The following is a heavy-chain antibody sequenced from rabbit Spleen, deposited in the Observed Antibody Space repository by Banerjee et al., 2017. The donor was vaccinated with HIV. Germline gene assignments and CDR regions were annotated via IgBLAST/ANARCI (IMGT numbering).Heavy chain of an antibody. Sequence: QEQLVESGGGLVQPGGSLKLSCTVSGFDITKYGVTWVRQAPGKGLEWIACIYTGSSGTTYYASWARGRFTISETSSTTVTLQMTSLTVSDTATYFCARENDNGGVGDGYVDLWGPGTLVTVS. CDR3: ARENDNGGVGDGYVDL. CDR2: IYTGSSGTT. D-gene: IGHD5-1*01. CDR1: GFDITKYG. V-gene: IGHV1S45*01. J-gene: IGHJ4*01.